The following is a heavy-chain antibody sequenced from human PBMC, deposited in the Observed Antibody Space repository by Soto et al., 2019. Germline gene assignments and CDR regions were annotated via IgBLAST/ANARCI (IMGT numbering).Heavy chain of an antibody. V-gene: IGHV1-3*01. CDR2: INAGNGNT. Sequence: QVHLVQSGAEVKEPGASVKVSCKTSGFTFTTHAIHWVRQAPGQSLEWMGWINAGNGNTKYSQRFQDRVTITMDTSASTAYMELSSLRSEDRAVYYCARRNSSGPIDHWGQGTLVTVSS. D-gene: IGHD3-22*01. J-gene: IGHJ4*02. CDR1: GFTFTTHA. CDR3: ARRNSSGPIDH.